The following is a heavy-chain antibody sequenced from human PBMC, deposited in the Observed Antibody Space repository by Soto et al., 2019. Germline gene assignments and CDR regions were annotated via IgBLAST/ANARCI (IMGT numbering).Heavy chain of an antibody. V-gene: IGHV3-15*01. CDR3: TTEESGSYEFDP. Sequence: GGSLRLSCAASGFTFSNAWMSWVRQAPGKGLEWVGRIKSKTDGGTTDYAAPVKGRFTISRDDSKNTLYLQMNSLKTEDTAVYYCTTEESGSYEFDPWGQGTLVTVSS. CDR2: IKSKTDGGTT. CDR1: GFTFSNAW. D-gene: IGHD1-26*01. J-gene: IGHJ5*02.